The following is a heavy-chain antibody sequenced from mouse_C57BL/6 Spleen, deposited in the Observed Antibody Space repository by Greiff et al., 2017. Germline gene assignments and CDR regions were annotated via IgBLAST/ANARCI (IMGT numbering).Heavy chain of an antibody. Sequence: EVKLVESGGGLVKPGGSLTLSCAASGFTFSSYAMSWVRQTPEKRLEWVATISDGGSYTYYPDNVKGRFTISRDNAKNNLYLQMSHLKSEDTAMYYCAREVYYGNYFDYWGQGTTLTVSS. V-gene: IGHV5-4*01. CDR3: AREVYYGNYFDY. J-gene: IGHJ2*01. D-gene: IGHD2-1*01. CDR2: ISDGGSYT. CDR1: GFTFSSYA.